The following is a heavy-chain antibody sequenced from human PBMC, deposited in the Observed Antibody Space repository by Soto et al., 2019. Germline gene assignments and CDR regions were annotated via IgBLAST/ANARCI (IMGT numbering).Heavy chain of an antibody. CDR2: INAGNDNT. V-gene: IGHV1-3*01. CDR1: GYTFTTYV. J-gene: IGHJ6*02. D-gene: IGHD2-8*01. CDR3: ARVVHYYYGMDV. Sequence: QVQLVQSGAEVKKPGASVKVSCKASGYTFTTYVMHWVRQAPGQRLEWMGWINAGNDNTKYSEKFQGRVTITRDTCASTVYMELSSLSSEDTAVYYCARVVHYYYGMDVWGQGTTVAVSS.